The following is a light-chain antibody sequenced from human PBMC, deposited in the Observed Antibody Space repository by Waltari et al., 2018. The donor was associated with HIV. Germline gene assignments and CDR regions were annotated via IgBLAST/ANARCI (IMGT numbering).Light chain of an antibody. V-gene: IGKV3-15*01. CDR3: QQYNNWPPYT. CDR1: QSVRSN. J-gene: IGKJ2*01. Sequence: EIVMTQSPATLSVSPGERATLSCRASQSVRSNSAWYQQKPGQATRLVIYDASTRATGIPARFSGSGSGTEFTLTISSLQSEDFAVYYCQQYNNWPPYTFGQGTKLEIK. CDR2: DAS.